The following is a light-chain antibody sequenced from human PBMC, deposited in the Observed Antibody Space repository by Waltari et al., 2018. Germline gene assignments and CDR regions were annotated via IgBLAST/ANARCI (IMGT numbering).Light chain of an antibody. Sequence: ETVFTQSPATLSLSPGERATLSCTDSQSVSGYLAWYQQKPGQAPRLLMYDASKRATDIPARFSGSGSGTDFTLTISSLEPEDFAVYYCQQRSNWPLYTFGQGTKLEIK. J-gene: IGKJ2*01. CDR2: DAS. V-gene: IGKV3-11*01. CDR1: QSVSGY. CDR3: QQRSNWPLYT.